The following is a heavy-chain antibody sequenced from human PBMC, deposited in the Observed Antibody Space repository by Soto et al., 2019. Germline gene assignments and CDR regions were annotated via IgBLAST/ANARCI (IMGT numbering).Heavy chain of an antibody. J-gene: IGHJ4*02. D-gene: IGHD2-15*01. CDR1: GLTFRTYA. CDR2: ISGSGGST. Sequence: EVQLLESGGGLVQPGGSLRLSCAAPGLTFRTYAMTWVRQAPGKGLEWVSIISGSGGSTYYADSVKGRFTVSRDNSKNTLYVQMNSLRAEDTAVYYCAKLTCSGGSCYFDYWGQGTLVTVSS. CDR3: AKLTCSGGSCYFDY. V-gene: IGHV3-23*01.